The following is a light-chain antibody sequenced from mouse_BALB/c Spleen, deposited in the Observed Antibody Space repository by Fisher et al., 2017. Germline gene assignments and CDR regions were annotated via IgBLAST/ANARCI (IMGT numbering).Light chain of an antibody. CDR2: DTS. J-gene: IGKJ4*01. Sequence: DIVITQSPAIMAASLGQKVTMTCSASSSVSSSYLHWYQQKSGTSPKRWIYDTSKLASGVPARFSGSGSGTSYSLTISRMEAEDAATYYCQQRSSYPFTFGSGTKLEIK. CDR3: QQRSSYPFT. CDR1: SSVSSSY. V-gene: IGKV4-51*01.